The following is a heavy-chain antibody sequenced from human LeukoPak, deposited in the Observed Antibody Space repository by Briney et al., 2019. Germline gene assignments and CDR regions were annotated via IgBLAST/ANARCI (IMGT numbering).Heavy chain of an antibody. Sequence: PTVTVTCKASGYSFTGYYMHWVRQPPGQGHDWMGWINPNSGGTNNAQKFQGRVTITRDTSISTAYMKVSRPESDDTAVYSCAIGNRVDAFDIWGQGTMVTVSS. CDR3: AIGNRVDAFDI. J-gene: IGHJ3*02. V-gene: IGHV1-2*02. D-gene: IGHD1-14*01. CDR2: INPNSGGT. CDR1: GYSFTGYY.